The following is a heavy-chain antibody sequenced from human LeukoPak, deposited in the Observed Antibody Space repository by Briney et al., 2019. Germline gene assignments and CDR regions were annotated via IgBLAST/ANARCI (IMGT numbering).Heavy chain of an antibody. CDR1: GFTFDDYG. CDR2: INWNGGST. Sequence: GGSLRLSCAASGFTFDDYGMNWVRQAPGKGLEWVSGINWNGGSTGYVDSVKGRFTISRDNAKNSLYLQMNSLRAEDTALYYCARGQRYYYDSSGYLAWGPFDYWGQGTLVTVSS. V-gene: IGHV3-20*04. D-gene: IGHD3-22*01. CDR3: ARGQRYYYDSSGYLAWGPFDY. J-gene: IGHJ4*02.